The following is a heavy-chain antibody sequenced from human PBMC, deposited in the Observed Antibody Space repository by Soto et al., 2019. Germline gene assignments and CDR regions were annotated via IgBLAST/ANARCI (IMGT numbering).Heavy chain of an antibody. J-gene: IGHJ3*02. CDR3: ATLARGIAVAGHEVAFDI. V-gene: IGHV3-23*01. Sequence: GGSLRLSCAASGFTFSIYVMSWVRQAPGKGLEWVSAISGSGGSTYYADSVKGRFTISRDNSKNTLYLQMNSLRAEDTAVYYCATLARGIAVAGHEVAFDIWGQGTMVTVSS. CDR2: ISGSGGST. D-gene: IGHD6-19*01. CDR1: GFTFSIYV.